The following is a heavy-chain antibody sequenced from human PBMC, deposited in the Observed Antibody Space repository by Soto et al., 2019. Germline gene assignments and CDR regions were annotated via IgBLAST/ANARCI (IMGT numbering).Heavy chain of an antibody. CDR1: GGTFSRYA. CDR3: ARDKVGYYDSSGYYRVSVPPDYYYGMDV. J-gene: IGHJ6*02. Sequence: QVQLVQSPPQVKKPGSSVKVSCKASGGTFSRYAISWVRQAPGQGLQWMGGPIPIFGTANYAQKSQGRATITADESTSTAYMELSSLRSEDTAVYYCARDKVGYYDSSGYYRVSVPPDYYYGMDVWGQGTTVTVSS. D-gene: IGHD3-22*01. CDR2: PIPIFGTA. V-gene: IGHV1-69*01.